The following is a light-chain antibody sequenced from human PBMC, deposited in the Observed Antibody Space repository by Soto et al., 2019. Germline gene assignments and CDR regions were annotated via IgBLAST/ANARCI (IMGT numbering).Light chain of an antibody. Sequence: DIQMTQSPSSQSASVGDRVTITCRASQGISNRLAWYQQKPGKVPKLLIYDASTLQPGVPSRFSGSGSGTDFTLTISSLQPEDIATYYCQKYRSAPFTFGPGTKVDIK. CDR2: DAS. CDR1: QGISNR. J-gene: IGKJ3*01. CDR3: QKYRSAPFT. V-gene: IGKV1-27*01.